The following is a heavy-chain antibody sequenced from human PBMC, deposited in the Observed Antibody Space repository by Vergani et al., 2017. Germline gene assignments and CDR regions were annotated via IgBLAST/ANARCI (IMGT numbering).Heavy chain of an antibody. Sequence: QMQLVQSGPEVKKPGTSVKVSCKASGFTFTSYAMQWVRQARGQRLEWIGWIVVGSGNTNYAQKFQERVTITRDMSTSTAYMELSSLRSEDTAVYYCARGYCSRGSCYSGFTYGLDSWGQGTLVTVSS. V-gene: IGHV1-58*02. CDR2: IVVGSGNT. CDR1: GFTFTSYA. J-gene: IGHJ4*02. D-gene: IGHD2-15*01. CDR3: ARGYCSRGSCYSGFTYGLDS.